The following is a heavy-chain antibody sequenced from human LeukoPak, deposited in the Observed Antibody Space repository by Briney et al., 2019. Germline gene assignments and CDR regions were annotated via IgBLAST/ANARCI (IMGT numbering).Heavy chain of an antibody. J-gene: IGHJ3*02. CDR1: GFTFSSYA. D-gene: IGHD4-17*01. CDR3: ARDDYEAFDI. V-gene: IGHV3-30*04. Sequence: PGGSLRLSCAASGFTFSSYAIHWVRQAPGKGLEWVAVISYDGSNKYYADSVKGRFTISRDNSKNTLYLQMNSLRAEDTAVYYCARDDYEAFDIWGQGTMVTVSS. CDR2: ISYDGSNK.